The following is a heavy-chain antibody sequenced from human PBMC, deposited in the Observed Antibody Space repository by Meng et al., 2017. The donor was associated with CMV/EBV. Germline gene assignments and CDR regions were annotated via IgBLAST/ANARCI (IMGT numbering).Heavy chain of an antibody. CDR3: ARRIVVVPAAYLGY. Sequence: SGYTFTGYDIPWVRQAPGQGPEWMGWINPNGGGTNYAQKFQGRVTMTLDTSISTAYMGLSRLRSDDTAVYYCARRIVVVPAAYLGYWGQGTLVTVSS. CDR1: GYTFTGYD. V-gene: IGHV1-2*02. J-gene: IGHJ4*02. CDR2: INPNGGGT. D-gene: IGHD2-2*01.